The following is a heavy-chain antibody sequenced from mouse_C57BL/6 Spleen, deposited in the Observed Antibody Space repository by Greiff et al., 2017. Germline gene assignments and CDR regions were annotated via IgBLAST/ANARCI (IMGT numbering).Heavy chain of an antibody. CDR3: AREGDDYDGDY. V-gene: IGHV1-54*01. CDR2: INPGSGGT. D-gene: IGHD2-4*01. CDR1: GYAFTNYL. Sequence: VQLQQSGAELVRPGTSVKVSCKASGYAFTNYLIEWVKQRPGQGLEWIGVINPGSGGTNYNEKFKGKATLTADKSSSTAYMQLSSLTSEDSAVYFCAREGDDYDGDYWGQGTTLTVSS. J-gene: IGHJ2*01.